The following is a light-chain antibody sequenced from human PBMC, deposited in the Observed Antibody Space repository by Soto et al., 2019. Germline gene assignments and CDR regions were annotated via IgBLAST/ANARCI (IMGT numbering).Light chain of an antibody. CDR2: KAS. J-gene: IGKJ1*01. Sequence: DIQMTQSPSTLSASVGDRVTITCRASQSISSWLAWYQQKPGKAPKLLIYKASSLESGVPSRFSGSGSGTEFTLTISSLQPDDFATYYCKQYNSYWTFGQGTKVEI. V-gene: IGKV1-5*03. CDR3: KQYNSYWT. CDR1: QSISSW.